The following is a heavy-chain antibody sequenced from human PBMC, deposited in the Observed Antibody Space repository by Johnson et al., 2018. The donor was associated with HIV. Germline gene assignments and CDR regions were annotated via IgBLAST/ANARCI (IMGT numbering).Heavy chain of an antibody. Sequence: VQLVESGGGLVQPGGSLRLSCAASGFTFDDYAMHWVRQAPGTGLEWVSLISWDGGSTYYADSVKGRFTISRDNSKNSLYLQMNSLRAEDTALYYCARDFGLEWELDGAFDIWGQGTLVTVSS. CDR3: ARDFGLEWELDGAFDI. V-gene: IGHV3-43D*03. D-gene: IGHD1-26*01. CDR1: GFTFDDYA. CDR2: ISWDGGST. J-gene: IGHJ3*02.